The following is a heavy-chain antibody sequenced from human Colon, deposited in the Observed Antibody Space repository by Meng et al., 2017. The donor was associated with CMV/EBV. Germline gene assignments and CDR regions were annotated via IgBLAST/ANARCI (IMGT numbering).Heavy chain of an antibody. J-gene: IGHJ3*01. CDR1: GFIFSRYE. CDR3: VRGNQLLSHNTFDV. V-gene: IGHV3-48*04. D-gene: IGHD2-2*01. CDR2: ISGNTHTT. Sequence: GGSLRLSCAASGFIFSRYEMNWVRQAPGKGLEWISYISGNTHTTYYADSVRGRFTISRDNAKNSLYLQIHSLRAEDTALYYCVRGNQLLSHNTFDVWGHGAMVTVSS.